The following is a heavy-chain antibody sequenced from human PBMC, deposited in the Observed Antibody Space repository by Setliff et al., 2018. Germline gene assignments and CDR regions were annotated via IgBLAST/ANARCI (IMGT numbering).Heavy chain of an antibody. CDR3: ARGVHGSGSYRLYHYYYMDV. D-gene: IGHD3-10*01. J-gene: IGHJ6*03. V-gene: IGHV4-34*01. CDR1: GGSFSGYY. Sequence: SETLSLTCAVYGGSFSGYYWSWIRQPPGKGLEWIGEINHSGSTNYNPSLKSRVTISVDTSKNQFSLKLSSVTAADTAVYYCARGVHGSGSYRLYHYYYMDVWGKGTTITVS. CDR2: INHSGST.